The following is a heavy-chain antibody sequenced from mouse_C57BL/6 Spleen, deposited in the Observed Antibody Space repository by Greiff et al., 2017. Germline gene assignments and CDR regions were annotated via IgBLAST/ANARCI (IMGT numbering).Heavy chain of an antibody. V-gene: IGHV1-81*01. CDR3: AREGDYGNPFDY. J-gene: IGHJ2*01. CDR2: IYPRSGTS. Sequence: QVQLKESGAELARPGASVKLSCKASGYTFTSYGISWVKQRTGQGLEWIGEIYPRSGTSYYNEKFKGKATLTADKSSSTAYMELRSLTSEDSAVYFCAREGDYGNPFDYWGQGTTLTVSS. CDR1: GYTFTSYG. D-gene: IGHD2-1*01.